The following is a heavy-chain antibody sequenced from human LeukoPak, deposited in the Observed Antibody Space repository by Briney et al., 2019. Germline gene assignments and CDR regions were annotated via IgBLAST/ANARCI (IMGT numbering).Heavy chain of an antibody. D-gene: IGHD6-13*01. CDR2: INQDGSEK. CDR3: AREESSSWYSRAVYYYYYMDV. V-gene: IGHV3-7*01. CDR1: GVTFTDFA. J-gene: IGHJ6*03. Sequence: GGSLRLSCAASGVTFTDFAMHWLRQAPGKGLEWVANINQDGSEKHYVDSLKGRFTISRDNAKNSVYLQLSSLRAEDTAVYYCAREESSSWYSRAVYYYYYMDVWGKGTTVTVSS.